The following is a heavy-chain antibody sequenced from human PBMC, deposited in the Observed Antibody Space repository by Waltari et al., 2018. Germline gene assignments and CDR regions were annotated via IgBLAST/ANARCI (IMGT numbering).Heavy chain of an antibody. D-gene: IGHD2-2*01. CDR1: GGSISSGDYY. CDR3: ARGVGYCSSTNCYQFDY. CDR2: INYSGRT. V-gene: IGHV4-30-4*08. Sequence: QVQLQESGPGLVKASQTLSLTCTVSGGSISSGDYYWSWIRQPPGKGLEWIGYINYSGRTYYNPSLKSRVTILGDTSKNQFSLKLNSVTATDTAVYYCARGVGYCSSTNCYQFDYWGQGTLVTVSS. J-gene: IGHJ4*02.